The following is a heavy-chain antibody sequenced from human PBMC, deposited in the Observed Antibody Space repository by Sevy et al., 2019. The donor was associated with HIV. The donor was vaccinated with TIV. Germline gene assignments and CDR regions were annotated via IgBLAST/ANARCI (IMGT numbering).Heavy chain of an antibody. CDR2: FDPEDGET. Sequence: ASVKVSCKVSGYTLTELSMHWLRQAPGKGLELVGSFDPEDGETVYEHNFQGRVSMTEDTSTDTAYMEVISLKFEDTAVYYCATTKDYYDSSGYPFDYWGQGTLVTVSS. J-gene: IGHJ4*02. V-gene: IGHV1-24*01. CDR3: ATTKDYYDSSGYPFDY. CDR1: GYTLTELS. D-gene: IGHD3-22*01.